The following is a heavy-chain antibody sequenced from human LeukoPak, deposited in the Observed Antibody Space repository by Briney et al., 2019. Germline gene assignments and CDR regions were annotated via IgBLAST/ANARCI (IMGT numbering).Heavy chain of an antibody. J-gene: IGHJ4*02. V-gene: IGHV4-59*03. CDR3: AGFRREIAAADY. CDR2: LYYNGSA. CDR1: GGSISDYS. Sequence: PSETLSLTCTVSGGSISDYSWSWIRQPPGKGLEWIGNLYYNGSANHNPSLKSRVTISSDTSKNQFSLKLTSVTAADTAVYYCAGFRREIAAADYWGQGTLVIVSS. D-gene: IGHD6-13*01.